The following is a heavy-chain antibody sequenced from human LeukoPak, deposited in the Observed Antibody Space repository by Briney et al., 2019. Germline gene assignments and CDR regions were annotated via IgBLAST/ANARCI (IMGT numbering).Heavy chain of an antibody. J-gene: IGHJ4*02. D-gene: IGHD3-22*01. CDR3: ARADYYDSSGYYSYYFDY. CDR1: GFTFSSYW. CDR2: IKQDGSEK. Sequence: GGSLRLSCAASGFTFSSYWMSWVRQAPGKGLEWVANIKQDGSEKYYVDSVKGRFTISRDNAKNSLYLQMNSLRAEDTAVYYCARADYYDSSGYYSYYFDYWGQGTLVTVSS. V-gene: IGHV3-7*01.